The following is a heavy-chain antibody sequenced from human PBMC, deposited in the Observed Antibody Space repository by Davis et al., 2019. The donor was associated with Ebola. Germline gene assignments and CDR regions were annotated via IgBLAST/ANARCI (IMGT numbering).Heavy chain of an antibody. D-gene: IGHD5-12*01. V-gene: IGHV3-48*04. CDR3: ARDSVATITRQYYYYYYGMDV. CDR1: GFTFSSYT. CDR2: ISSSGSTI. J-gene: IGHJ6*02. Sequence: GESLKISCAASGFTFSSYTMNWVRQAPGKGLEWLSYISSSGSTIYYADSVKGRFTISRDNAKNSLYLQMNSLRAEDTAVYYCARDSVATITRQYYYYYYGMDVWGQGTTVTVSS.